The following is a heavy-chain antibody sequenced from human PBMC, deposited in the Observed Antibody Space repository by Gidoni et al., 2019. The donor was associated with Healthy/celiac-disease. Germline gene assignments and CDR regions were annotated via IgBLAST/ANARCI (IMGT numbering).Heavy chain of an antibody. CDR2: ISYDGSNK. Sequence: QVQLVESGGGVVQPGRSLRLSCAASGFTFSSYGMHWVRQAPGKGLEWGAVISYDGSNKYYADSVKGRFTISRDNSKNTLYLQMNSLRAEDTAVYYCAKSTGSKRGAFDIWGQGTMVTVSS. V-gene: IGHV3-30*18. CDR3: AKSTGSKRGAFDI. D-gene: IGHD2-2*01. J-gene: IGHJ3*02. CDR1: GFTFSSYG.